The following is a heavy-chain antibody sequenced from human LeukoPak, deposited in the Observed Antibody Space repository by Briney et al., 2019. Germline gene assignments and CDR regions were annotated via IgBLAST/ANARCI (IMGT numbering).Heavy chain of an antibody. D-gene: IGHD3-3*01. CDR3: ARGDFWSGYPMFGSGMDV. CDR1: GFTFSSYG. V-gene: IGHV3-33*01. J-gene: IGHJ6*02. Sequence: GRSLRLSCAASGFTFSSYGMHWVRQAPGKGLEWVAVIWYGGSNKYYADSVKGRFTISRDNSKNTLYLQMNSLRAEDTAVYYCARGDFWSGYPMFGSGMDVWGQGTTVTVSS. CDR2: IWYGGSNK.